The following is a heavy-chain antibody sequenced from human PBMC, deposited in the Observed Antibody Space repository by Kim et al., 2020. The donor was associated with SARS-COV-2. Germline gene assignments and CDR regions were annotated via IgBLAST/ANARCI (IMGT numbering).Heavy chain of an antibody. J-gene: IGHJ6*02. D-gene: IGHD3-10*01. CDR3: ARSNYYGSGSDDYYYYGMDV. CDR2: ISAYNGYT. Sequence: ASLKVSCKASGYTFTSYAISWVRQAPGQGLEWLGWISAYNGYTNYAQKLQGRVSMTTDTSTNTAYMELRSLRSDDTAVYYCARSNYYGSGSDDYYYYGMDVWGQGTTVTVSS. V-gene: IGHV1-18*01. CDR1: GYTFTSYA.